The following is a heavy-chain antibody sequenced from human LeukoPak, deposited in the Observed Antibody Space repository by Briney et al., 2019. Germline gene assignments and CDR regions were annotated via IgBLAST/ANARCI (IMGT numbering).Heavy chain of an antibody. J-gene: IGHJ6*02. CDR2: IYYSGST. Sequence: SETLSLTCTVSGGSISSYYWSWIRQPPGKGLEWIGYIYYSGSTNYNPSLKSRVTISVDTSKNQFSLKLSSVTAADTAEYYCARNGARYYYGMDVWGQGTTVTVSS. V-gene: IGHV4-59*01. CDR3: ARNGARYYYGMDV. CDR1: GGSISSYY. D-gene: IGHD2-8*01.